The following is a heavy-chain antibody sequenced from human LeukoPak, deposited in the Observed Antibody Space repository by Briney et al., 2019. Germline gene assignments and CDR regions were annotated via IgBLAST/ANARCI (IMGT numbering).Heavy chain of an antibody. J-gene: IGHJ4*02. V-gene: IGHV3-23*01. Sequence: GGSLRLSCAASGFTFSSYTMSWVRQAPGKGLEWVSTITTSDGNTYYADSVKGRFTVSRDNSKNTLYLQMNSLRAEDTAVYYCAKDGGLWVSAHWGDSWGRGTLVTVS. CDR3: AKDGGLWVSAHWGDS. CDR2: ITTSDGNT. CDR1: GFTFSSYT. D-gene: IGHD7-27*01.